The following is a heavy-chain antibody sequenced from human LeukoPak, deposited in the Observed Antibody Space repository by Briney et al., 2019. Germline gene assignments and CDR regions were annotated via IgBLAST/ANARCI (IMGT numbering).Heavy chain of an antibody. CDR3: ARSYDSSGYYNYYYYGMDV. V-gene: IGHV3-23*01. Sequence: PGGSLRLSCAASGFTFRSYAMNWVRQAPGKGLEWVSAISGSGGSTYYADSVKGRFTISRDNSKNTLYLQMNSLRAEDTAVYYCARSYDSSGYYNYYYYGMDVWGQGTTVTVSS. D-gene: IGHD3-22*01. CDR2: ISGSGGST. J-gene: IGHJ6*02. CDR1: GFTFRSYA.